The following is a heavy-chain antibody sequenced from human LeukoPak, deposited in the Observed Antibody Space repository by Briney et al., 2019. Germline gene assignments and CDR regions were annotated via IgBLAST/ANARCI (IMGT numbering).Heavy chain of an antibody. V-gene: IGHV1-69*01. CDR2: IIPIFGTA. Sequence: GSSVKVSCKASGGTFSSYAISWVRQAPGQGLEWMGGIIPIFGTANYAQKFQGRVTITADESTSTAYMELSSLRSEDTAVYYCARDQWSYGDYGRGYYYYYYMDVWGKGTTVTISS. D-gene: IGHD4-17*01. J-gene: IGHJ6*03. CDR3: ARDQWSYGDYGRGYYYYYYMDV. CDR1: GGTFSSYA.